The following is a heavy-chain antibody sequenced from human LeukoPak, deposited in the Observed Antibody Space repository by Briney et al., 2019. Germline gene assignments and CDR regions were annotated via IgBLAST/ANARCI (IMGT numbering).Heavy chain of an antibody. Sequence: SETLSLTCTVSGGSISRYYWNWIRQPPGKGREWIWYMYYSGSTNYNPSLQSGVTISVHTTKNQFFLKLSSVTAADTAVYYCARVSYGESYYAGKSLDYWGQGTLVTVSS. CDR2: MYYSGST. CDR3: ARVSYGESYYAGKSLDY. CDR1: GGSISRYY. J-gene: IGHJ4*02. V-gene: IGHV4-59*12. D-gene: IGHD1-26*01.